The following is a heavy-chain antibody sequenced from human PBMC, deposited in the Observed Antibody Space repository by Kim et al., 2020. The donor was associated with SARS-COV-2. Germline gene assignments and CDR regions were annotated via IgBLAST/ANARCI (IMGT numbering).Heavy chain of an antibody. V-gene: IGHV1-69*13. CDR2: IIPIFGTA. CDR1: GGTFSSYA. Sequence: SVKVSCKASGGTFSSYAISWVRQAPGQGLEWMGGIIPIFGTANYAQKFQGRVTITADESTSTAYMELSSLRSEDTAVYYCARLGRGESYVPAKDRPNFDYWGQGTLVTVSS. CDR3: ARLGRGESYVPAKDRPNFDY. J-gene: IGHJ4*02. D-gene: IGHD2-2*01.